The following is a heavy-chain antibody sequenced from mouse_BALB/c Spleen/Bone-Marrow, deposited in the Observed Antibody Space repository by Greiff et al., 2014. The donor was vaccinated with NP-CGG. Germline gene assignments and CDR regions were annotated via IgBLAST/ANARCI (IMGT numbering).Heavy chain of an antibody. Sequence: EVKLMESGGGLVKPGGSLKLSCAASGFTFSSYAMSWVRQTPEKRLEWVATISSGGSYTYYTDSVKGRFTISRDNTENTLYLQTSSLRSEDTAMYYCARHGGRRGLYCFDYWGQGTTLTVSS. CDR1: GFTFSSYA. V-gene: IGHV5-9-3*01. CDR3: ARHGGRRGLYCFDY. CDR2: ISSGGSYT. J-gene: IGHJ2*01. D-gene: IGHD3-3*01.